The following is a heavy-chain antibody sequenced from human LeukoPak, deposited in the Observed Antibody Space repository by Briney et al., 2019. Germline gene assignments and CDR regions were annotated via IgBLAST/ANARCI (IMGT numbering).Heavy chain of an antibody. CDR3: AREGSSVTDY. CDR1: GGSISSSSYY. Sequence: SETLSLTCTVSGGSISSSSYYWGWIRQPPGKGLEWIGSIYYSGSTHYNPSLKSRVTISVDTSKNQFSLKLSPVTAADTAVYYCAREGSSVTDYWGQGTLVAVSS. D-gene: IGHD6-19*01. J-gene: IGHJ4*02. CDR2: IYYSGST. V-gene: IGHV4-39*07.